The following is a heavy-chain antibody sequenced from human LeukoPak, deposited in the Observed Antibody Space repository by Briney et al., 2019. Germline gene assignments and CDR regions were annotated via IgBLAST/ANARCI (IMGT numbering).Heavy chain of an antibody. CDR3: XXXXXLXXXXY. CDR1: YTFXXYG. J-gene: IGHJ4*02. CDR2: ISAYNGNT. V-gene: IGHV1-18*01. Sequence: YTFXXYGISWVRQAPGXXLXWMGWISAYNGNTNYAQKLQGRVTITTDRSTSXAYMELRRLRSDDTAVYYCXXXXXLXXXXYWGQGXLXTVSS.